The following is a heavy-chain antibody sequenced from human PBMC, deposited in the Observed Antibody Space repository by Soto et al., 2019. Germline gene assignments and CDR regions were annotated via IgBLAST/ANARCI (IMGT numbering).Heavy chain of an antibody. Sequence: LSLTCAVSGGSISSGGYSWSWIRQPPGKGLEWIGYIYHSGSTYYNPSLKSRVTISVDRSRNQFSLKLSSVTAADTAVYYCARAHYGDYGYGMDVWGQGTTVTVSS. J-gene: IGHJ6*02. CDR1: GGSISSGGYS. CDR3: ARAHYGDYGYGMDV. D-gene: IGHD4-17*01. V-gene: IGHV4-30-2*01. CDR2: IYHSGST.